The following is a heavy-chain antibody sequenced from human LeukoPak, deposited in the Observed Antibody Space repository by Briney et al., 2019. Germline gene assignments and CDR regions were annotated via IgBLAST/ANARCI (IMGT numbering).Heavy chain of an antibody. V-gene: IGHV3-48*04. CDR2: ISSSSSTI. CDR1: GFTFSTYS. CDR3: AKSVEHSNYRKFHD. J-gene: IGHJ4*02. D-gene: IGHD4-11*01. Sequence: PGGSLRLSCAVSGFTFSTYSMNWVRQAPGKGLEWVSYISSSSSTIYYADSVKGRFTISRDNAKNSLYLQMNSLRVDDTAVYYCAKSVEHSNYRKFHDWGQGTLVTVSS.